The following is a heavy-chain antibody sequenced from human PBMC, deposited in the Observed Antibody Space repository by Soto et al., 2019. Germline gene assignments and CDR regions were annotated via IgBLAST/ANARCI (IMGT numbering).Heavy chain of an antibody. V-gene: IGHV3-30-3*01. CDR3: ARAERQYYYDTSAFDI. Sequence: PGGSLRLSCEAAGFTFSSYAMHWVRQAPGKGLEWVAVISYDGSNKYYADSVKGRFTISRDNSKNTLYLQMDSLRAEDTAVYYCARAERQYYYDTSAFDIWGQGTMVTVSS. CDR1: GFTFSSYA. D-gene: IGHD3-22*01. CDR2: ISYDGSNK. J-gene: IGHJ3*02.